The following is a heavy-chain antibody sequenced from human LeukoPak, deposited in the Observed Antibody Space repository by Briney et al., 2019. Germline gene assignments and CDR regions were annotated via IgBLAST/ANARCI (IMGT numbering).Heavy chain of an antibody. CDR3: ATETIGRHYDY. J-gene: IGHJ4*02. V-gene: IGHV3-21*01. CDR1: GFTFSSCG. D-gene: IGHD1-14*01. Sequence: GGSLRLSCAASGFTFSSCGFNWVRQAPGKGLEWVSSIGPTGTDRYYADSVRGRFTISRDDAKNSTYLQMDSLRDEDTAVYYCATETIGRHYDYWGQGTLLTVSS. CDR2: IGPTGTDR.